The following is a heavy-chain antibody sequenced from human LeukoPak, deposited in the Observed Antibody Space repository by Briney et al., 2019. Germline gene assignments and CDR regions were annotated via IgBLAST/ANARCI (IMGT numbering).Heavy chain of an antibody. Sequence: GGSLRLSCAASGFTFTNFAMHRVRQAPGKGLEWVAFIRDDGSNKYYTDSVKGRFTISRDNSKNTVYLQMNSLRTEDTAVYYCAKETYSSGWYGYWGQGTLVTVSS. D-gene: IGHD6-19*01. CDR1: GFTFTNFA. CDR2: IRDDGSNK. V-gene: IGHV3-30*02. J-gene: IGHJ4*02. CDR3: AKETYSSGWYGY.